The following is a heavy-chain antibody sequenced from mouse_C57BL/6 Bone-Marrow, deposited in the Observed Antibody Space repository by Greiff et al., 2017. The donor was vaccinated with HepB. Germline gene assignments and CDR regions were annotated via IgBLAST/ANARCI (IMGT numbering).Heavy chain of an antibody. V-gene: IGHV1-81*01. J-gene: IGHJ4*01. CDR2: IYPRSGNT. Sequence: VKLMESGAELARPGASVKLSCKASGYTFTSYGISWVKQRTGQGLEWIGEIYPRSGNTYYNEKFKGKATLTADKSSSTAYMELRSLTSEDSAVYFCALITTVRYAMDYWGQGTSVTVSS. CDR3: ALITTVRYAMDY. D-gene: IGHD1-1*01. CDR1: GYTFTSYG.